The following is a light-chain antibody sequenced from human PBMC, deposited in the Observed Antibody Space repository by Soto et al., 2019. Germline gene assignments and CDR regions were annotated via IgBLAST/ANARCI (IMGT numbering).Light chain of an antibody. J-gene: IGKJ1*01. V-gene: IGKV1-39*01. CDR3: QQSYTIPWT. CDR1: QDISNY. Sequence: DIQMTQSPSSLSASVGDRVTITCQASQDISNYLNWYQQKPGKAPKLLIYDASRLQTGVPSRFSGSGSGTDFSLTITSLQPEDFATYFCQQSYTIPWTVGQGTKVDSK. CDR2: DAS.